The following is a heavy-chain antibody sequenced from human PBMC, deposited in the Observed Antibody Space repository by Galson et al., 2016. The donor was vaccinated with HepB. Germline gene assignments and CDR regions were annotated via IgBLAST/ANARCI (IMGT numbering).Heavy chain of an antibody. Sequence: SLRLSCAASTFTFRNDAMHWVRQTPGKGLEWVAAIWSHGNNKYYADSVKGRFTISRDNSKNTLYLHMTSLRAEDTAVYFCVRDGDRDSGYGMDVWGQGTTVTVSS. CDR1: TFTFRNDA. CDR3: VRDGDRDSGYGMDV. V-gene: IGHV3-33*01. CDR2: IWSHGNNK. J-gene: IGHJ6*02. D-gene: IGHD3-22*01.